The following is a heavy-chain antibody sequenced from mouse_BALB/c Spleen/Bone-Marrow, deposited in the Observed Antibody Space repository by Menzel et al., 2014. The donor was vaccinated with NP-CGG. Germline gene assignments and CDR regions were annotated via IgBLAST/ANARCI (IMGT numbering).Heavy chain of an antibody. CDR2: IDPENGDT. D-gene: IGHD2-10*02. J-gene: IGHJ2*01. CDR3: NEGYGNYGY. V-gene: IGHV14-4*02. CDR1: GFNIKDYY. Sequence: VQLQQPGAELVGSGASVKLSCTASGFNIKDYYMHWVKQRPEQGLEWIGWIDPENGDTEYAPKFQGKATMTADTSSNTAYLQLSILTSEDTAVYYCNEGYGNYGYWGQGTTLTVSS.